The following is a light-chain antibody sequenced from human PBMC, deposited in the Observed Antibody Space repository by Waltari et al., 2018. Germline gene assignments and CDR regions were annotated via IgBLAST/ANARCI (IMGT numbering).Light chain of an antibody. V-gene: IGKV4-1*01. CDR1: QSVFSRPNSKNY. CDR2: WAS. CDR3: QQTSSSPLT. J-gene: IGKJ3*01. Sequence: DIVMTQSPDSLAVSLGERATINCKSLQSVFSRPNSKNYLAWFQQKPGQPPKLLIYWASTRESGVPDRFSGSGSRTDFTLTISSLQAEDFASYYCQQTSSSPLTFGPGTKLDIK.